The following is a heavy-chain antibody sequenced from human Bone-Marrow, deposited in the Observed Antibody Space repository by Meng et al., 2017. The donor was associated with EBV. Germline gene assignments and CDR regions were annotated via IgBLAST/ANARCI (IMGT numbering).Heavy chain of an antibody. CDR2: INHSGST. J-gene: IGHJ4*02. CDR1: GGSFSGYY. D-gene: IGHD3-22*01. Sequence: QLQHVGAGLLKPSETLSLTFAVYGGSFSGYYWSWIRQPPGKGLEWIGEINHSGSTNYNPSLKSRVTISVDTSKNQFSLKLSSVTAADTAVYYCASRHYYDSSGYYGFDYWGQGTLVTVSS. V-gene: IGHV4-34*01. CDR3: ASRHYYDSSGYYGFDY.